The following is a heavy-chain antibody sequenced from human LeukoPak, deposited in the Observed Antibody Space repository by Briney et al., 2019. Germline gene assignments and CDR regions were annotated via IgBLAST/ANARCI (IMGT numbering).Heavy chain of an antibody. V-gene: IGHV4-39*01. J-gene: IGHJ6*03. CDR1: GGSISSSSYY. D-gene: IGHD2-15*01. Sequence: SETLSLTCTVSGGSISSSSYYWGWLRQPPGKGLEWTGSIYYSGSTYYNPSLKSRVTISVDTSKNQFSLKLSPVTAADTAVYYCARHSRCSGGSCYVTYYYYMDVWGKGTTVTVSS. CDR2: IYYSGST. CDR3: ARHSRCSGGSCYVTYYYYMDV.